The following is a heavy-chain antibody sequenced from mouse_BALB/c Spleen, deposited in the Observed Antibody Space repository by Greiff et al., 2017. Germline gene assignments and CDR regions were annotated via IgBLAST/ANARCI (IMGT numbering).Heavy chain of an antibody. CDR1: GYTFTSYT. V-gene: IGHV1-4*01. CDR3: ARWNLRESNYVFDY. D-gene: IGHD2-5*01. J-gene: IGHJ2*01. Sequence: VQLQQSGAELARPGASVKLSCKASGYTFTSYTMHWVKQRPGQGLEWIGYINPSSGHTNYNQKFKNKATLTADKSSSTAYMQLSSLTSEDSAVHYCARWNLRESNYVFDYWGQGTTLTVSS. CDR2: INPSSGHT.